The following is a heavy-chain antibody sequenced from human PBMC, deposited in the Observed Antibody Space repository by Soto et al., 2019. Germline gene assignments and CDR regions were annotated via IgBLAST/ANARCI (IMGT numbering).Heavy chain of an antibody. J-gene: IGHJ5*02. CDR2: IYYSGST. Sequence: SETLSLTCTVSGGSISSGDYYWSWIRQPPGKGLEWIGYIYYSGSTYYNPSLKSRVTISVDTSKNQFSLKLSSVTAADTAVYYCAREVPDVSSWYWCDPWGQGTLVTVSS. CDR3: AREVPDVSSWYWCDP. V-gene: IGHV4-30-4*01. D-gene: IGHD6-13*01. CDR1: GGSISSGDYY.